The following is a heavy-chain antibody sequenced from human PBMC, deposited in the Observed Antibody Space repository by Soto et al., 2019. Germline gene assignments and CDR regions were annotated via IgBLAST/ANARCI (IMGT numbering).Heavy chain of an antibody. CDR2: IYYNVNT. CDR1: GGTISSHY. D-gene: IGHD3-10*02. Sequence: SETLSLTCHVAGGTISSHYWSWIRQTPGKGLEWIGYIYYNVNTKYNPSLQSRVSISMDVSTNQCSLKLNSVKGRFTISRDNSKNKLYLQMDSLRAEDTAVYYCVTLALGKFDYWGQGNLVTVSS. V-gene: IGHV4-59*11. CDR3: SKNKLYLQMDSLRAEDTAVYYCVTLALGKFDY. J-gene: IGHJ4*02.